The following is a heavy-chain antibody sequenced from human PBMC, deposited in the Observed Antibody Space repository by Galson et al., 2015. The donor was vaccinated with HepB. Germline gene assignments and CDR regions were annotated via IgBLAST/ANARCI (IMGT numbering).Heavy chain of an antibody. D-gene: IGHD2-2*01. Sequence: SVKVSCKASGGTFSSYAISWVRQAPGQGLEWMGGIIPIFGTANYAQKFQGRVTITADTSTSTAYMELSSLRSEDTAVYYCARDGCSSTSCYAGWFDPWGQGTLVTVSS. CDR3: ARDGCSSTSCYAGWFDP. CDR1: GGTFSSYA. V-gene: IGHV1-69*06. CDR2: IIPIFGTA. J-gene: IGHJ5*02.